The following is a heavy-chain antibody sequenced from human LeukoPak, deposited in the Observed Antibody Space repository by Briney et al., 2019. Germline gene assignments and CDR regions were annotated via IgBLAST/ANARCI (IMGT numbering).Heavy chain of an antibody. D-gene: IGHD3-3*01. CDR1: DGSIIDNNYY. V-gene: IGHV4-39*01. Sequence: SETLSLTCSVSDGSIIDNNYYWAWIRQPPGKGLEWIASVYHSGSTYYSPSLKSRVTISVDTSKNHFSLRLNSVTAADTAVYYCARHDYYNFWGSFNWFDSWGQGTLVTVSS. J-gene: IGHJ5*01. CDR2: VYHSGST. CDR3: ARHDYYNFWGSFNWFDS.